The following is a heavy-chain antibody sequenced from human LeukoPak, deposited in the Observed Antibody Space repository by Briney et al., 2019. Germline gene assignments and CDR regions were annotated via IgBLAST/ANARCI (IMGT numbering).Heavy chain of an antibody. J-gene: IGHJ4*02. CDR1: GFTFSSYA. V-gene: IGHV3-23*01. Sequence: GGSLRLSCAASGFTFSSYAMSWVRQAPGKGLEWVSAISGSGGSTYYADSVKGRFTISRDNSKNMLYLQMNSLRAEDTAVYYCAKVKYQLLSPYFDYWGQGTLVTVSS. CDR2: ISGSGGST. CDR3: AKVKYQLLSPYFDY. D-gene: IGHD2-2*01.